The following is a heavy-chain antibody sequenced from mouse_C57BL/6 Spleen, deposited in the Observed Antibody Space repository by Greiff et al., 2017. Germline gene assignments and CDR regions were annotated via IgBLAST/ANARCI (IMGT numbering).Heavy chain of an antibody. D-gene: IGHD2-1*01. Sequence: EVHLVESGGGLVKPGGSLKLSCAASGFTFSDYGMHWVRQAPEKGLEWVAYISSGSSTIYYADTVKGRFTISRDNAKNTLFLQMTSLRSEDTAMYYCARPGSYYGNHVWFAYWGQGTLVTVSA. J-gene: IGHJ3*01. CDR1: GFTFSDYG. CDR2: ISSGSSTI. V-gene: IGHV5-17*01. CDR3: ARPGSYYGNHVWFAY.